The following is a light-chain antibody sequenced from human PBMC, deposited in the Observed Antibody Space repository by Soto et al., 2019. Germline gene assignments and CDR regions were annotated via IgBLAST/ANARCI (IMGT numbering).Light chain of an antibody. CDR1: ETVGGY. J-gene: IGKJ1*01. CDR3: QQYGYSPKT. V-gene: IGKV3-20*01. CDR2: RES. Sequence: EVVLTQSPGTLSLSPGERATLSCRLSETVGGYLAWYQQKPGQAPRLLIYRESRRPTGIPDRFSGSGSGTDFTLHISRLEPEDFGVYYCQQYGYSPKTFGRGTKVEI.